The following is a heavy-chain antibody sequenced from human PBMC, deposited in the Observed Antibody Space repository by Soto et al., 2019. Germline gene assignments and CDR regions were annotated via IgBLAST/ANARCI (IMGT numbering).Heavy chain of an antibody. J-gene: IGHJ6*02. CDR3: ASSSLYGTDV. CDR2: IYYSVNT. CDR1: GGSISSGYYY. V-gene: IGHV4-30-4*02. Sequence: PSETLSLTCSVSGGSISSGYYYCSWLRQPPGKGLAWIGKIYYSVNTYYNPSLKSRLIISIYTSKNQLSLKVGSVTAADTAVYYCASSSLYGTDVWAQGTTVTVSS.